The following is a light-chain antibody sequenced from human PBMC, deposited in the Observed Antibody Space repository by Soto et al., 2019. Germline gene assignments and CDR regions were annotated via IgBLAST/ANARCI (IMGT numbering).Light chain of an antibody. CDR1: SSDVGGYNY. J-gene: IGLJ1*01. Sequence: QSVLTQPASVSWSPGQSITISCTGTSSDVGGYNYVSWYQQHPGRAPKLLIYEVNNRPSGVSNRFSGSKSGNTASLTISGLQAEDEADYYCNSYTSSTTYVFGTGTKVTVL. V-gene: IGLV2-14*01. CDR3: NSYTSSTTYV. CDR2: EVN.